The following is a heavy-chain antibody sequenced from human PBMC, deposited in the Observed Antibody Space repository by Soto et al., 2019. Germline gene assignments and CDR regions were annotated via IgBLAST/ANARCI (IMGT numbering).Heavy chain of an antibody. CDR1: GFTFSAYA. CDR2: IHGGGGGT. CDR3: AKFEGHPLEYWYLDF. J-gene: IGHJ2*01. Sequence: EVQLLESGGGLVQPGGSLRLSCAASGFTFSAYAMGWVRQAPGKGLEWVSTIHGGGGGTHYADSVKGRFTISRDDSKNTLYAQMTSLRAEDTAVYYCAKFEGHPLEYWYLDFWGRGTLVTVPS. D-gene: IGHD1-1*01. V-gene: IGHV3-23*01.